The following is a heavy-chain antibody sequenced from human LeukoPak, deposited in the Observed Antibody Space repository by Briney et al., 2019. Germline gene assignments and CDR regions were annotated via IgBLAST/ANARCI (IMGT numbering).Heavy chain of an antibody. V-gene: IGHV4-61*01. D-gene: IGHD1-26*01. CDR2: IYYSGNT. J-gene: IGHJ4*02. CDR3: ARLPVGATAVDY. Sequence: SETLSLTCTVSGGSVSSGSYYWSWIRQPPGKGLEWIGYIYYSGNTNYNPSLKSRVTISVDTSKNQFSLKLSSVTAADTAVYYCARLPVGATAVDYWGQGTLVTVSS. CDR1: GGSVSSGSYY.